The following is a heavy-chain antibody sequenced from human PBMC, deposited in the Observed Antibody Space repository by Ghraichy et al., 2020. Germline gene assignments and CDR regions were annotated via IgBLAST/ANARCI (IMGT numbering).Heavy chain of an antibody. CDR3: ARAYSSSYYYYYGMDV. D-gene: IGHD6-6*01. CDR1: GFTFSSYA. CDR2: ISYDGSNK. J-gene: IGHJ6*02. Sequence: GESLNISCAASGFTFSSYAMHWVRQAPGKGLEWVAVISYDGSNKYYADSVKGRFTISRDNSKNTLYLQMNSLRAEDTAVYYCARAYSSSYYYYYGMDVWGQGTTVTVSS. V-gene: IGHV3-30-3*01.